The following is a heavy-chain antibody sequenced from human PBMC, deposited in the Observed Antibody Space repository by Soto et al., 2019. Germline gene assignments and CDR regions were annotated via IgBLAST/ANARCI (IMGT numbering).Heavy chain of an antibody. CDR2: IRSKANSYAT. V-gene: IGHV3-73*02. J-gene: IGHJ6*02. CDR1: GFTFSGSA. D-gene: IGHD6-13*01. CDR3: TRPQHLDLQYGMDV. Sequence: EVQLVESGGGLVQPGGSLKLSCAASGFTFSGSAMHWVRQASGKGLEWVGRIRSKANSYATAYAASVKGRFTISRDDSNNTAYLQMNSLKTEDTAVYYCTRPQHLDLQYGMDVWGQGTTVTVSS.